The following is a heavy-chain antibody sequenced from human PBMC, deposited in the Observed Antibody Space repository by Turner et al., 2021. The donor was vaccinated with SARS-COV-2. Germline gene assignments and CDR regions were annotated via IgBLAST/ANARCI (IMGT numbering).Heavy chain of an antibody. CDR3: ARTFHSDSSGYHYVPYLQH. J-gene: IGHJ1*01. D-gene: IGHD3-22*01. Sequence: QVQLVQSGADVKKPGASVKVSCKASGYTFTGHYIHWVRQAPAQGVEWMGWINPKSGGTNYAQKFQGRVTMTRDTSISTAYMELNRLRSDDTAVYYCARTFHSDSSGYHYVPYLQHWGQGTLITVSS. CDR1: GYTFTGHY. CDR2: INPKSGGT. V-gene: IGHV1-2*02.